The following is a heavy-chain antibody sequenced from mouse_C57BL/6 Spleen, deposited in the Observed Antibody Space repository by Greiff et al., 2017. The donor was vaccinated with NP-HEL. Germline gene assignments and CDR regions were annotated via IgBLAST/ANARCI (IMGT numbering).Heavy chain of an antibody. CDR3: ARGEAQATAMDY. J-gene: IGHJ4*01. Sequence: ESGPGLVKPSQSLSLTCSVTGYSITSGYYWNWIRQFPGNKLEWMGYISYDGSNNYNPSLKNRISITRDTSKNQFFLKLNSVTTEDTATYYCARGEAQATAMDYWGQGTSVTVSS. CDR2: ISYDGSN. V-gene: IGHV3-6*01. D-gene: IGHD3-2*02. CDR1: GYSITSGYY.